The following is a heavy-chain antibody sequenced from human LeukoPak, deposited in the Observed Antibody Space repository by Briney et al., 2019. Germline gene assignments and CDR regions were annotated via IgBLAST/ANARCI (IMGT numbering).Heavy chain of an antibody. CDR2: INPNSGGT. V-gene: IGHV1-2*02. Sequence: ASVKVSCKASGYTFTGYYMHWVRQAPGQGLEWMGWINPNSGGTNYAQKFQGRVTMTRDTSISTAYMELSSLRSEDTAVYYCARGGDYYDSSGYSLYYFDYWGQGTLVTVSS. CDR1: GYTFTGYY. CDR3: ARGGDYYDSSGYSLYYFDY. D-gene: IGHD3-22*01. J-gene: IGHJ4*02.